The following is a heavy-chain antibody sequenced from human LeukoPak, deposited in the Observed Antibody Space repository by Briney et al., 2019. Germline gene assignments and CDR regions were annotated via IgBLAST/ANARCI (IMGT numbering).Heavy chain of an antibody. V-gene: IGHV5-51*01. J-gene: IGHJ4*02. Sequence: GASLQISCKGSGYIFTSYWIGWVRQLPGKGLEWMGIIYPGDSDTRYSPSFQGQVTISADKSISTAYLQWSSLKASDTAMYYCARPANYKFGGVPIYWGQGTLVTVSS. CDR2: IYPGDSDT. D-gene: IGHD3-16*01. CDR3: ARPANYKFGGVPIY. CDR1: GYIFTSYW.